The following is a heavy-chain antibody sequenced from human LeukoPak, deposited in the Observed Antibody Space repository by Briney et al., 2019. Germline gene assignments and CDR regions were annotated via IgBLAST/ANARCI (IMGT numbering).Heavy chain of an antibody. CDR2: IYYSGST. D-gene: IGHD6-6*01. CDR3: ARGGAARPAGFDY. CDR1: GGSISSGDYY. J-gene: IGHJ4*02. V-gene: IGHV4-30-4*08. Sequence: SQTLSLTCTVSGGSISSGDYYWSWIRQPPGKGLEWIGYIYYSGSTYYNPSLKSRVTISVDTSKNQFSLKLISVTASDTAEYYCARGGAARPAGFDYWGQGPLVTVSS.